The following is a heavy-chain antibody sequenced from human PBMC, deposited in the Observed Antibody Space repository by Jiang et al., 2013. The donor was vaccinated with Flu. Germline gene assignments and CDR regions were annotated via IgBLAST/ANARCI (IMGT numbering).Heavy chain of an antibody. V-gene: IGHV6-1*01. CDR1: GDSMTRDRDNIA. CDR3: VRGQHSTFDI. CDR2: TYRGAN. D-gene: IGHD2-21*01. Sequence: QTLSLTCAIFGDSMTRDRDNIAWNWIRQAPSRGLEWLGRTYRGANDYAASMRGRVTINADTSKNQFSLQLSSVTPEDTAVYYCVRGQHSTFDIWGQGTMVIISS. J-gene: IGHJ3*02.